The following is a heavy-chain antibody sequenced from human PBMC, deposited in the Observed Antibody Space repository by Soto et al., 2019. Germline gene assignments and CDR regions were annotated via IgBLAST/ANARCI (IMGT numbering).Heavy chain of an antibody. CDR1: GGSFSGYY. D-gene: IGHD4-17*01. Sequence: SETLSLTCAVYGGSFSGYYWSWIRQPPGKGLEWIGEINHSGSTNYNPSLKSRVTISVDTSKNQFSLKLSSVTAADTAVYYCAREKGDYAEIYYYYMDVWGKGTKVTVS. V-gene: IGHV4-34*01. CDR3: AREKGDYAEIYYYYMDV. J-gene: IGHJ6*03. CDR2: INHSGST.